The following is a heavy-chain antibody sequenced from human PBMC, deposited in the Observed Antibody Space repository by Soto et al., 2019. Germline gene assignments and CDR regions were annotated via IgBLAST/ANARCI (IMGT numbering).Heavy chain of an antibody. V-gene: IGHV1-8*01. CDR2: MNPRSGNT. Sequence: ASVKVSCKTSRHMFSTYDINWVRQATGQGLEWMGWMNPRSGNTGHAQKFQGRVSMTRNTSITTVYMELNSLRSEDTAVYYRVGPLMTRLDSWGQGTLVTVSS. CDR1: RHMFSTYD. CDR3: VGPLMTRLDS. J-gene: IGHJ4*02. D-gene: IGHD2-21*02.